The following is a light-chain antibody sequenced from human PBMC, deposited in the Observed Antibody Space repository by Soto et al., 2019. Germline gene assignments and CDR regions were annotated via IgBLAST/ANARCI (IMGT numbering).Light chain of an antibody. CDR2: GVN. CDR3: QSFDTSLSGSVV. J-gene: IGLJ2*01. Sequence: QSALTQPASVSGSPGQSITVSCTGRSSDFGDDKYVSWYQQQPGKGPNLLIYGVNSRPSGISNRFSGSKSGNTASLTISGLQVEDETEYFCQSFDTSLSGSVVFGGGTKLTVL. CDR1: SSDFGDDKY. V-gene: IGLV2-14*01.